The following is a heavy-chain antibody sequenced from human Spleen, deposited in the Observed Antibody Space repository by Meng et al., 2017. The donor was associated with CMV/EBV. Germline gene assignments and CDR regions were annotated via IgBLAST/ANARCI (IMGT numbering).Heavy chain of an antibody. J-gene: IGHJ4*02. CDR2: INPNSGGT. Sequence: YTFTDQFIHWVRQAPGHGLQWMGWINPNSGGTNYEQKFQSRVTMTRDSSISTAYMELSSLRADDTGVYYCARGGGKTYYDFWGGYYMNWGQGTLVTSPQ. V-gene: IGHV1-2*02. CDR1: YTFTDQF. CDR3: ARGGGKTYYDFWGGYYMN. D-gene: IGHD3-3*01.